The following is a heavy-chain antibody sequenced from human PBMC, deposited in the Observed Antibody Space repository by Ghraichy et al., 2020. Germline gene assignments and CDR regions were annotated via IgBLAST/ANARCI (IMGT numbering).Heavy chain of an antibody. J-gene: IGHJ3*02. CDR3: ARSTYYYDSSGRRAFDI. V-gene: IGHV3-23*01. D-gene: IGHD3-22*01. CDR2: ISGSGGST. Sequence: GALRLSCAASGFTFSSYAMSWVRQAPGKGLEWVSAISGSGGSTYYADSVKGRFTISRDNSKNTLYLQMNSLRAEDTAVYYCARSTYYYDSSGRRAFDIWGQGTMVTVSS. CDR1: GFTFSSYA.